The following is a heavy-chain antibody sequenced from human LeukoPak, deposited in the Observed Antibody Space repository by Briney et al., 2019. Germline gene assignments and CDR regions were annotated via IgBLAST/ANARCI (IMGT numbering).Heavy chain of an antibody. V-gene: IGHV3-73*01. CDR2: IRSKANSYAT. CDR3: QVAGIETCY. D-gene: IGHD6-19*01. CDR1: GFTFSGSA. J-gene: IGHJ4*02. Sequence: GGSLRLSCAASGFTFSGSAMHWVRQASGKGLEWVGRIRSKANSYATAYAASVKGRFTISRDDSKNTAYLQMNSLKTEDTAVYYCQVAGIETCYWGQGTLVTVSS.